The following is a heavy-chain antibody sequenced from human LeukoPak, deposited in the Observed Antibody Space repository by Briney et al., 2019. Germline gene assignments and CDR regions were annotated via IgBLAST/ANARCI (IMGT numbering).Heavy chain of an antibody. Sequence: SSQTLSLTCTVSGGSISSGSYYWSWIRQPTGKGLEWLGRIYTSGSTNYNPSLKSRVTISVDTSKNQFSLKLSSVTAADTAVYYCARNTVTKNLYYYYYMDVWGKGTTVTVSS. CDR3: ARNTVTKNLYYYYYMDV. CDR1: GGSISSGSYY. CDR2: IYTSGST. V-gene: IGHV4-61*02. D-gene: IGHD4-17*01. J-gene: IGHJ6*03.